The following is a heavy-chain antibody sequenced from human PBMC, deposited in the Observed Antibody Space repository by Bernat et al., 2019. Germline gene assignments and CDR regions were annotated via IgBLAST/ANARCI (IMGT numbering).Heavy chain of an antibody. V-gene: IGHV4-39*01. Sequence: QVQLQESGPGLVKPSETLSLTCTVSGGSISSSSYYWGWIRQPPGKGLEWIGSIYYSGSTYYNPSLKSRVTISVDTSKNQFSLKLSSVTAADTAVYYCARQVGVSWFDPWGQGTLVTVSS. CDR3: ARQVGVSWFDP. CDR1: GGSISSSSYY. D-gene: IGHD3-16*01. J-gene: IGHJ5*02. CDR2: IYYSGST.